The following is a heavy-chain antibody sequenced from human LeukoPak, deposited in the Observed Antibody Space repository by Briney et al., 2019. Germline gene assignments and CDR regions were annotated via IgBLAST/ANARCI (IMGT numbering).Heavy chain of an antibody. D-gene: IGHD2-2*01. Sequence: GGSLRLSCAASGFTFSSYAMSWVRQAPGKGLEWVSAISGSGGSTYYADSVKGRFTISRDNSKNTLYLQMNSLRAEDTAVYYCAKDSQYQLRPKVTVSGREYFQHWGQGTLVTVSS. J-gene: IGHJ1*01. CDR2: ISGSGGST. CDR3: AKDSQYQLRPKVTVSGREYFQH. CDR1: GFTFSSYA. V-gene: IGHV3-23*01.